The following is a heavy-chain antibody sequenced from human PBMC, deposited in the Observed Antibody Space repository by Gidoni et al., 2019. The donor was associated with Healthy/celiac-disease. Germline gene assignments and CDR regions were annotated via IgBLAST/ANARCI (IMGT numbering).Heavy chain of an antibody. J-gene: IGHJ6*02. CDR3: ARDQGMNYYDSSGYGMDV. CDR1: GGSISSYY. D-gene: IGHD3-22*01. Sequence: QVQLQESGPGLVKPSETLSLTCTVSGGSISSYYWSWIRQPPGKGLEWIGYIYYSGSTNYNPSLKSRVTISVDTSKNQFSLKLSSVTAADTAVYYCARDQGMNYYDSSGYGMDVWGQGTTVTVSS. V-gene: IGHV4-59*01. CDR2: IYYSGST.